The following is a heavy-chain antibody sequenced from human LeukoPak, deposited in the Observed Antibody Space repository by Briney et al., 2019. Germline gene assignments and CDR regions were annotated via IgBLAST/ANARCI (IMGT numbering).Heavy chain of an antibody. Sequence: GASVKVSCKASGYTFTGYYMHWVRQAPGQGLEWMGWINPNSGGTNYAQKFQGRVTTTRDTSISTAYMELSRLRSDDTAVYYCARDTATTRGPWVYFDYWGQGTLVTVSS. CDR2: INPNSGGT. D-gene: IGHD5-18*01. J-gene: IGHJ4*02. CDR3: ARDTATTRGPWVYFDY. V-gene: IGHV1-2*02. CDR1: GYTFTGYY.